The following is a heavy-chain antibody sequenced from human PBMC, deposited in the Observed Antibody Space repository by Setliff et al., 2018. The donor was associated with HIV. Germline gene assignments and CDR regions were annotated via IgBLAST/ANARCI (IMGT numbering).Heavy chain of an antibody. CDR3: AKADSSGHDYYFDY. V-gene: IGHV3-30*18. J-gene: IGHJ4*02. CDR1: GFTFSSYG. Sequence: PGGSLRLSCAASGFTFSSYGMHWVRQAPGKGLEWVVVISYDGSNKYYADSVKGRFTISRDNSKNTLYLQMNSLRAEDTAVYYCAKADSSGHDYYFDYWGQGTLVTVSS. D-gene: IGHD6-19*01. CDR2: ISYDGSNK.